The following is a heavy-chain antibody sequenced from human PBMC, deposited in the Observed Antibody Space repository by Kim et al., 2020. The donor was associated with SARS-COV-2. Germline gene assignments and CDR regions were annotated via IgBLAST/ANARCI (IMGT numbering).Heavy chain of an antibody. CDR2: ITSAGDYI. J-gene: IGHJ4*02. Sequence: GGSLRLSCAASGFSFSSYSMNWVRQAPGKGLEWVSSITSAGDYIYQAAAVKGRFTISRDNAKNSLYLQMTSLRAEDTAVYYCVRDPTWKELNFEYWGQGTLVIVSS. D-gene: IGHD1-1*01. CDR3: VRDPTWKELNFEY. V-gene: IGHV3-21*01. CDR1: GFSFSSYS.